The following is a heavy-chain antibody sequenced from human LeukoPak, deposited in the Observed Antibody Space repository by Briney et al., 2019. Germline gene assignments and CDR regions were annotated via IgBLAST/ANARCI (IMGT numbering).Heavy chain of an antibody. D-gene: IGHD4-17*01. Sequence: GGSLRLSCAASGFTFDDYAMHWVRQAPGKGLEWVSGISWNSGSIGYADSVKGRFTISRDNAKNSLYLQMNSLRAEDTALYYCAKDSPSYGDYEDHYYMDVWGKGTTVTVSS. J-gene: IGHJ6*03. CDR2: ISWNSGSI. CDR1: GFTFDDYA. CDR3: AKDSPSYGDYEDHYYMDV. V-gene: IGHV3-9*01.